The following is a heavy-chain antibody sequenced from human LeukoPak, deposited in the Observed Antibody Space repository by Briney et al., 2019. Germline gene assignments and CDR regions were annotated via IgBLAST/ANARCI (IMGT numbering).Heavy chain of an antibody. CDR2: ISYDGSNK. J-gene: IGHJ4*02. CDR3: APTWELRPPFDY. Sequence: GGSLRLSCAASGFTFSSYAMHWVRQAPGKGLEWVAVISYDGSNKYYADSVKGRFTISRDNSKNTLYLQMNSLRAEDTAVYYCAPTWELRPPFDYWGQGTLVTVSS. V-gene: IGHV3-30-3*01. D-gene: IGHD1-26*01. CDR1: GFTFSSYA.